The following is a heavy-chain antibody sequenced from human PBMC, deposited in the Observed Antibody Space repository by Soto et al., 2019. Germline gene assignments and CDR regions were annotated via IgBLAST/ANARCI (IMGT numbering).Heavy chain of an antibody. J-gene: IGHJ5*02. CDR1: GGSISSASYY. V-gene: IGHV4-39*01. CDR2: IYYSGIT. CDR3: ARHGWFGEFEP. Sequence: QLQLQESGPGLVKPSETLSLTCTVSGGSISSASYYWGWIRQPPGKGLEWIGSIYYSGITYYNSSHKRRVTISGDTSKNQFSLKQSSVTAADTAVFYCARHGWFGEFEPWGQGTLVTVSS. D-gene: IGHD3-10*01.